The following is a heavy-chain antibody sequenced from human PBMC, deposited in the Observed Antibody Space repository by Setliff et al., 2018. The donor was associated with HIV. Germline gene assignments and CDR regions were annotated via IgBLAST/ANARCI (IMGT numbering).Heavy chain of an antibody. CDR1: GGAISSSYYY. Sequence: SETLSLTCTVSGGAISSSYYYWGWIRQPPGKGLQWIGSISYTGKSYYNPSLKSRVTISLDRSKTQFSLKLSSVTAADTAVYYCARSPLYSGYERYYFDYWGQGTKVTVSS. CDR2: ISYTGKS. V-gene: IGHV4-39*07. J-gene: IGHJ4*03. D-gene: IGHD5-12*01. CDR3: ARSPLYSGYERYYFDY.